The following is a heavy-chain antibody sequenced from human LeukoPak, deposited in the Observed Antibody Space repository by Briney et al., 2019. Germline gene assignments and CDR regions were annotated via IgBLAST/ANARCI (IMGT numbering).Heavy chain of an antibody. CDR2: NSAYNGNT. CDR3: ARDVLNYYDSSGYPVFDY. J-gene: IGHJ4*02. CDR1: GYTFTSYG. V-gene: IGHV1-18*01. D-gene: IGHD3-22*01. Sequence: ASVKVSCKASGYTFTSYGISWVRQAPGQGLEWMGWNSAYNGNTNYAQKLQGRVTMTTDTSTSTAYMELRSLRSDDTAVYYCARDVLNYYDSSGYPVFDYWGQGTLVTVSS.